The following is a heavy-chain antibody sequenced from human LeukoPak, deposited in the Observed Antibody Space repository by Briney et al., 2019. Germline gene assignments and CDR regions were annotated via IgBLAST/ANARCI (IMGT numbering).Heavy chain of an antibody. CDR1: GFTFSSYS. V-gene: IGHV4-38-2*01. CDR3: ARRPYNYSYYYYMDV. Sequence: GSLRLSCAASGFTFSSYSMNWIRQPPGKGLEWIGSIHHIGSTYYNPSLERRVTISIDTSKNHFSLKLSSVTAADTAVYYCARRPYNYSYYYYMDVWGKGTTVTISS. CDR2: IHHIGST. J-gene: IGHJ6*03.